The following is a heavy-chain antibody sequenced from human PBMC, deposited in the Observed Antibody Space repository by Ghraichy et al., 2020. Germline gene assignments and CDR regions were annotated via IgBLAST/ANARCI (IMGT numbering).Heavy chain of an antibody. J-gene: IGHJ4*02. CDR1: GFTFSSYA. V-gene: IGHV3-23*01. Sequence: GGSLRLSCAASGFTFSSYAMSWVRQAPGKGLEWVSAISSSGGSTYYADSVKGRFTISRDNAKNTLYLQMNSLRAEDTAVYYCARLPSCRGYCSGWDSTAFDSWGPGTLVTVSS. D-gene: IGHD6-19*01. CDR3: ARLPSCRGYCSGWDSTAFDS. CDR2: ISSSGGST.